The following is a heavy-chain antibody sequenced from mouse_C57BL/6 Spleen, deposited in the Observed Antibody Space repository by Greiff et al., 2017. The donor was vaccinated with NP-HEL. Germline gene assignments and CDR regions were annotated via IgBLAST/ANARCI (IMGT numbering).Heavy chain of an antibody. J-gene: IGHJ3*01. V-gene: IGHV1-39*01. CDR2: INPNYGTT. CDR3: ASPYDYDGEFAY. Sequence: VQLKESGPELVKPGASVKISCKASGYSFTDYNMNWVKQSNGKSLEWIGVINPNYGTTSYNQKFKGKATLTVDQSSSTAYMQLNSLTSEDSAVYYCASPYDYDGEFAYWGQGTLVTVSA. CDR1: GYSFTDYN. D-gene: IGHD2-4*01.